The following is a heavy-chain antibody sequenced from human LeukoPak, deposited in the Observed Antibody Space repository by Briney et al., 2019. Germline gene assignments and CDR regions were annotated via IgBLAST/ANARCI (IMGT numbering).Heavy chain of an antibody. Sequence: PGGSLRLSCAASGFTFSSYGMHWVRQAPGKGLEWVAFIRYDGSNKYYADSVKGRFTISRDNSKNTLYLQMNSLRAEDTAVYYCAKPEDYYYYMDVWGKGTTVTISS. CDR1: GFTFSSYG. CDR3: AKPEDYYYYMDV. J-gene: IGHJ6*03. V-gene: IGHV3-30*02. CDR2: IRYDGSNK.